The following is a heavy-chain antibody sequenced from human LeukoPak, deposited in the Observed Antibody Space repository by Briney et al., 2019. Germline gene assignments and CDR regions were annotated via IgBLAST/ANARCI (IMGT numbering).Heavy chain of an antibody. V-gene: IGHV3-23*01. D-gene: IGHD6-13*01. CDR3: ARPPGIAAAGVWFDP. Sequence: GGSLRLSCAASGFTFSSYAMSWVRQAPGKGLEWVSSISGSGGSTYYADSVKGRFTISRDNSKNTLYLQMNSLRAEDTAVYYCARPPGIAAAGVWFDPWGQGTLVTVSS. CDR1: GFTFSSYA. J-gene: IGHJ5*02. CDR2: ISGSGGST.